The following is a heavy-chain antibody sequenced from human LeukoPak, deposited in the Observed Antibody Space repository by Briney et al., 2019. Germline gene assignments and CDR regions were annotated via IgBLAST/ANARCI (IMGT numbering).Heavy chain of an antibody. Sequence: PWKSLRLSCATSGFTFSNYGMHWVRQAPGKGLEWVAVISYDGSNKYYADSVKGRFTISRDNSKNTLYLQMNSLRPEDAAVYYCANLPLWGQGTLVTVSS. CDR2: ISYDGSNK. V-gene: IGHV3-30*18. CDR1: GFTFSNYG. J-gene: IGHJ4*02. CDR3: ANLPL.